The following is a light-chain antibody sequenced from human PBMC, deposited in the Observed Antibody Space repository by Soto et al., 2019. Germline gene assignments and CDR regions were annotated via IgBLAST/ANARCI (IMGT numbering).Light chain of an antibody. CDR1: QSVSRN. CDR3: QHYNNWPLT. V-gene: IGKV3-15*01. CDR2: ATS. Sequence: IVLTPSPATRYLSPGERVCLSGRARQSVSRNLAWYQQKPGQTPRLVMYATSTRATGIPARFSVSGSGTEFTLTISRLKSEDFAVYDCQHYNNWPLTFCGGTKVDIK. J-gene: IGKJ4*01.